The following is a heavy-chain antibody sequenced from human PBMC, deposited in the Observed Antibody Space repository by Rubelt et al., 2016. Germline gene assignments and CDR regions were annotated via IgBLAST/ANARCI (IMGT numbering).Heavy chain of an antibody. Sequence: QLQLQESGPGLVKPSETLSLTCAVYGGPFSGYYWSWIRQPPGKGLEWIGSIYYSGSTYYNPSLKSRVTRSVATSKTQFSRKLSCVNAADTAVDYGARPFDSFQSFQHWGQGTLVTVSS. D-gene: IGHD3-9*01. CDR2: IYYSGST. J-gene: IGHJ1*01. CDR1: GGPFSGYY. CDR3: ARPFDSFQSFQH. V-gene: IGHV4-39*01.